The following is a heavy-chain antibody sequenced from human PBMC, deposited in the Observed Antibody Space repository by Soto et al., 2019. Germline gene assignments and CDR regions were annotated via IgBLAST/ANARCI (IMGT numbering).Heavy chain of an antibody. J-gene: IGHJ4*02. V-gene: IGHV4-39*01. CDR2: IYYSGST. Sequence: SETLSLTCTVSGGSISSSSYYWGWIRQPPGKGLEWIGSIYYSGSTYYNPSLKSRVTISVDTSKNQFSLKLSSVTAADTAVYHCARDRRSGSYYGSNFDYWGQGTLVTVS. CDR3: ARDRRSGSYYGSNFDY. CDR1: GGSISSSSYY. D-gene: IGHD3-10*01.